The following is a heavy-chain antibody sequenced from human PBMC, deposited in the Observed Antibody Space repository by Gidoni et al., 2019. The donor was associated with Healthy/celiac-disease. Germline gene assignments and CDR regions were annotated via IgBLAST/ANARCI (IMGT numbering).Heavy chain of an antibody. CDR1: GGSISSYY. V-gene: IGHV4-59*01. CDR3: ARDGSLNYYGSGSYGMDV. D-gene: IGHD3-10*01. Sequence: QVQLQESGPGLVKPSETLSLTCTVSGGSISSYYWSWIRQPPGKGLEWIGYIYYSGSTNYNPSLKSRVTISVDTSKNQFSLKLSSVTAADTAVYYCARDGSLNYYGSGSYGMDVWGQGTTVTVSS. CDR2: IYYSGST. J-gene: IGHJ6*02.